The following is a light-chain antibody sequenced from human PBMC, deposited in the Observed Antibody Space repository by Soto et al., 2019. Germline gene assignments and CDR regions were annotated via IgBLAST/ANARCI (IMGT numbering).Light chain of an antibody. V-gene: IGKV3-20*01. CDR3: QQYGSSWWT. CDR1: QSVRSSY. CDR2: GAS. Sequence: EIVLTQSPGTLSLPPGERATLSCRASQSVRSSYLAWYQQKFGQAPRLLIYGASSRATGIPDRFSGSGSGKDFTLTISRLEPEDFAVYYCQQYGSSWWTFGQGTKVDIK. J-gene: IGKJ1*01.